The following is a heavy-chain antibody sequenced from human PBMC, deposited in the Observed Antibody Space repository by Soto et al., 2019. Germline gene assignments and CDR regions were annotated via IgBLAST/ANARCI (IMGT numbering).Heavy chain of an antibody. D-gene: IGHD2-21*01. Sequence: SETLSLTXDVSGDSISTYYWSLIRQPPGKGLEWIGYVYYSGSTLYNPSLEGRVTLSIDMSKKQVSLKLNSVIAADTAVYYCARTRMIESWIDYWGHGMLVTVSS. J-gene: IGHJ4*01. CDR1: GDSISTYY. V-gene: IGHV4-59*01. CDR3: ARTRMIESWIDY. CDR2: VYYSGST.